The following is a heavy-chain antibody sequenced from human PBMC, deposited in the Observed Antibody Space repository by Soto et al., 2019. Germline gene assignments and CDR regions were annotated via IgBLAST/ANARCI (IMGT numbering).Heavy chain of an antibody. V-gene: IGHV4-34*01. Sequence: PSETLSLTCAVYGGSFSGYYWSWIRQPPGKGLEWIGEINHSGSTNYNPSLKSRVTISVDTSKNQFSLKLSSVTAADTAVYYCARGALAGRYYDFWSGSGQTRFDPWGQGTLVTVSS. CDR3: ARGALAGRYYDFWSGSGQTRFDP. J-gene: IGHJ5*02. CDR2: INHSGST. D-gene: IGHD3-3*01. CDR1: GGSFSGYY.